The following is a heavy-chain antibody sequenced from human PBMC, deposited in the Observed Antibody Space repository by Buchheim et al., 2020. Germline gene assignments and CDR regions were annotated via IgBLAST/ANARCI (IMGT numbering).Heavy chain of an antibody. CDR3: AKGEYCSGGNCHYYYDY. D-gene: IGHD2-15*01. V-gene: IGHV3-23*01. CDR2: IIPSGDST. J-gene: IGHJ4*02. CDR1: EFTFSSYA. Sequence: EVQLLESGGGLVQPGGSLRLSCVASEFTFSSYAMSWVRQAPGKGLEWVSAIIPSGDSTYYADSVKGRFSLSRDNSKNTVYLEMNSLRAEDRAVYYCAKGEYCSGGNCHYYYDYWGQGTL.